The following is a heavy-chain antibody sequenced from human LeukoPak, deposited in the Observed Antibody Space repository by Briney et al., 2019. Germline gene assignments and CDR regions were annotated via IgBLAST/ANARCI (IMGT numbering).Heavy chain of an antibody. V-gene: IGHV4-30-4*08. J-gene: IGHJ4*02. CDR3: ALAEVVAATPYY. CDR1: GGSISSGDYY. Sequence: SQTLSLTCTVSGGSISSGDYYWSWIRQPPGKGLEWVVYSCYSGSTYSNPSLKSRVTISVDTYKTQFSLKLSSVTAADTAVYYCALAEVVAATPYYWGQGTLVTVSS. CDR2: SCYSGST. D-gene: IGHD2-15*01.